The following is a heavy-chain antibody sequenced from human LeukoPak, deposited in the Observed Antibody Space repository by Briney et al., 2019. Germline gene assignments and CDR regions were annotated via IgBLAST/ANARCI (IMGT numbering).Heavy chain of an antibody. CDR3: ARQECYDISTGYYPCFDY. J-gene: IGHJ4*02. V-gene: IGHV5-10-1*01. CDR1: GYSFTSYW. D-gene: IGHD3-9*01. CDR2: IDPSDSYT. Sequence: GESLKISCKGSGYSFTSYWISWVRQMPGKGLEWMGRIDPSDSYTNYSPSFQGHVTISADKSISTAYLQWSSLKASDTAMYYCARQECYDISTGYYPCFDYWGQGTLVTVSS.